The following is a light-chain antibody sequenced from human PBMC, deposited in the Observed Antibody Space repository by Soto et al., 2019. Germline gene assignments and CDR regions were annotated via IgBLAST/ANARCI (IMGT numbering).Light chain of an antibody. CDR2: SND. CDR1: NSNIGSNT. Sequence: QSVLTQPPSASGTPGQRVTISCSGSNSNIGSNTVNWYQQVPGTAPKLLMYSNDQRPSGVPDRFSGSKSGTSASLAISGLQSEDEANYFCEAWDDSLHVLFGGGTKVTVL. V-gene: IGLV1-44*01. J-gene: IGLJ2*01. CDR3: EAWDDSLHVL.